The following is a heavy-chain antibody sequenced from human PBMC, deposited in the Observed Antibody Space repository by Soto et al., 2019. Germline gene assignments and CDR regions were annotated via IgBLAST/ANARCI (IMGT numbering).Heavy chain of an antibody. J-gene: IGHJ4*02. D-gene: IGHD6-6*01. Sequence: QVQLVESGGGVVQPGRSLRLSCAASGFTFSSYGMHWVRQAPGKGLEWVAVISYDGSNKYYADSVKGRFTISRDNPKNTLYLQMNSLRAEDTAVYYCAKDHQGIAARPLDYWGQGTLVTVSS. V-gene: IGHV3-30*18. CDR3: AKDHQGIAARPLDY. CDR1: GFTFSSYG. CDR2: ISYDGSNK.